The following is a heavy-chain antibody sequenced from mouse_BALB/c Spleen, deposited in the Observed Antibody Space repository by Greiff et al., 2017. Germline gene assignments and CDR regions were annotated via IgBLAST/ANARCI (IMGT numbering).Heavy chain of an antibody. V-gene: IGHV3-6*02. CDR2: ISYDGSN. D-gene: IGHD2-2*01. J-gene: IGHJ2*01. Sequence: EVQLVESGPGLVKPSQSLSLTCSVTGYSITSGYYWNWIRQFPGNKLEWMGYISYDGSNNYNPSLKNRISITRDTSKNQFFLKLNSVTTEDTATYYCASIYYGYDYWGQGTTLTVSS. CDR1: GYSITSGYY. CDR3: ASIYYGYDY.